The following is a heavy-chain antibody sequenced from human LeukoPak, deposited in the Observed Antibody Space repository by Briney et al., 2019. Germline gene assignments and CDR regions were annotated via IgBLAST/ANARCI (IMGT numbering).Heavy chain of an antibody. CDR1: GFASDEYA. Sequence: GGSLRLSCAASGFASDEYAIHSVRQAPGKGLEWVSGVSWDSGSLGYADSVKGRFTISRDNAKNSLYLQMNSLRAEDTAVYYCARLAAQWELPRGPGEYYYYYMDVWGKGTTVTVSS. D-gene: IGHD1-26*01. V-gene: IGHV3-9*02. CDR3: ARLAAQWELPRGPGEYYYYYMDV. J-gene: IGHJ6*03. CDR2: VSWDSGSL.